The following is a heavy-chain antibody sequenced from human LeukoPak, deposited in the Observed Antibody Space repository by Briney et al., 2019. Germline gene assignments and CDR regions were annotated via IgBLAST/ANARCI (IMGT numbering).Heavy chain of an antibody. CDR1: GFTFSSYS. Sequence: PGGSLRLSCAASGFTFSSYSMNWVRQAPGTGLEWVSFISSSSSYIYYADSLRGRFTISRDNAKNSLYLQMNSLRAEDTAVYYCARDPVTSFYMDVWGKGTTVTVSS. V-gene: IGHV3-21*01. CDR2: ISSSSSYI. D-gene: IGHD4-11*01. J-gene: IGHJ6*03. CDR3: ARDPVTSFYMDV.